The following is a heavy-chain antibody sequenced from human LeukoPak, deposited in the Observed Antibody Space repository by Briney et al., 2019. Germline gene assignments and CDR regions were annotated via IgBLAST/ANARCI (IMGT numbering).Heavy chain of an antibody. J-gene: IGHJ3*02. Sequence: SDTLSLTCTVYGGSISSYYWSWIRQPPGKGLEWIGYIYYSGSTNYNPSLKSRVTISVDTSKNQFSLKLSSVTAADTALYYCARHIYGASVAFDIWGQGTMVTVSS. CDR2: IYYSGST. CDR1: GGSISSYY. CDR3: ARHIYGASVAFDI. V-gene: IGHV4-59*08. D-gene: IGHD4-17*01.